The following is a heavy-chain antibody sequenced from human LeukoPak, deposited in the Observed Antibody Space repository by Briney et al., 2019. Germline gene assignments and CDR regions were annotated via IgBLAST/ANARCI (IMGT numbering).Heavy chain of an antibody. CDR3: AGSGVTTDAFDI. CDR2: IYYSGST. CDR1: GGSVSSSSYY. J-gene: IGHJ3*02. D-gene: IGHD4-17*01. V-gene: IGHV4-39*07. Sequence: PSETLSLTCTVSGGSVSSSSYYWGWIRQPPGKGLEWIGSIYYSGSTYYSPSLKSRVTISVDTSKNQFSLKLSSVTAADTAVYYCAGSGVTTDAFDIWGQGTMVTVSS.